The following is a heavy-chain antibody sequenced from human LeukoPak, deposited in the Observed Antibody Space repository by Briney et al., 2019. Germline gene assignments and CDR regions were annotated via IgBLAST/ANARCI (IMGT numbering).Heavy chain of an antibody. V-gene: IGHV3-30*02. J-gene: IGHJ6*02. CDR3: ARDSRYGDYGDRYYYYYYGMTS. CDR2: IQYDGSNK. D-gene: IGHD4-17*01. CDR1: GFRFSSYG. Sequence: GGSLRLSCAASGFRFSSYGMHWVRQAPGKGLEWVAFIQYDGSNKYYADSVKGRFTISRDNSKNTLYLQMNSLRAEDTAVYYCARDSRYGDYGDRYYYYYYGMTSGAKGPRSPSP.